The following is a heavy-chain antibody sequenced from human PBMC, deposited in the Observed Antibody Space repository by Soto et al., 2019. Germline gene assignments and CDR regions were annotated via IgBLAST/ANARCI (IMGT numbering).Heavy chain of an antibody. CDR1: GGSISSGGYY. J-gene: IGHJ5*02. CDR3: AREKEDCSGGSCKPNNWIDP. CDR2: IYYSGST. V-gene: IGHV4-31*03. D-gene: IGHD2-15*01. Sequence: SETLSLTCTVSGGSISSGGYYWSWIRQHPGKGLEWIGYIYYSGSTYYNPSLKSRVTISVDTSKNQFSLKLSSVTAADTAVYYCAREKEDCSGGSCKPNNWIDPWGQGTLVTVSS.